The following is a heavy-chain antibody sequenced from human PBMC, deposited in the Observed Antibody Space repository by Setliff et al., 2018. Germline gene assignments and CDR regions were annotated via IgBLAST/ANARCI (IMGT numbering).Heavy chain of an antibody. V-gene: IGHV4-59*08. J-gene: IGHJ4*02. D-gene: IGHD1-1*01. CDR1: GGSVRGYY. CDR2: MYYSGDT. CDR3: ARTGTYRYFDY. Sequence: KSSETLSLTCTVSGGSVRGYYWSWIRQPPGKGLEWVGYMYYSGDTYYNASLKSRLTISVDTSKNQFSLKLRSVTAADTAVYYCARTGTYRYFDYWGQGALVTVSS.